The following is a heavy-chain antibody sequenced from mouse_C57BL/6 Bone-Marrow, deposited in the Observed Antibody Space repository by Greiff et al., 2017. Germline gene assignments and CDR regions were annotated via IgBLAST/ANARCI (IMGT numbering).Heavy chain of an antibody. D-gene: IGHD2-2*01. CDR3: TLFYYGYDGYAMDY. CDR2: TFYSGIT. J-gene: IGHJ4*01. Sequence: EVQLQESGPSLVRPSQTLSLTCTVTGFSINSDCYWIWIRQFPGNKLEYIGYTFYSGITYYNPSLESRTYITRDTSKNQFSLKLSSVTTEDTATYYCTLFYYGYDGYAMDYWGQGTSVTVSS. CDR1: GFSINSDCY. V-gene: IGHV3-3*01.